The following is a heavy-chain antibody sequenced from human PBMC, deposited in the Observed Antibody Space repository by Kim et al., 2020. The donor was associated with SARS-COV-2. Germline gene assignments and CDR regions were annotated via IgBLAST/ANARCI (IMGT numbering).Heavy chain of an antibody. D-gene: IGHD1-1*01. J-gene: IGHJ6*02. CDR3: ARSNDGARFYYYGMDV. CDR2: ISGYNHIT. CDR1: GYTFTSSG. Sequence: ASVKVSCKTSGYTFTSSGISWVRQAPGQGLEWMGWISGYNHITYYAQKFHGRVTMTTDTSTSTAYMELRSLRSDDTAVYFCARSNDGARFYYYGMDVWGQETTVTVSS. V-gene: IGHV1-18*04.